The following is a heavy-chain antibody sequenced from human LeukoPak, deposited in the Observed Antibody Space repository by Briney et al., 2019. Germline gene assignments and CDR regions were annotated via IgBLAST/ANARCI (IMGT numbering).Heavy chain of an antibody. CDR1: GYSFTSYW. CDR3: ARHGGWYYGSGTLDY. CDR2: IYPGDSDT. Sequence: GESLKISCEGSGYSFTSYWIGWVRQMPGKGLEWMGIIYPGDSDTRYSPSFQGQVTISADKSISTAYLQWSSLKASDTAMYYCARHGGWYYGSGTLDYWGQGTLVTVSS. D-gene: IGHD3-10*01. J-gene: IGHJ4*02. V-gene: IGHV5-51*01.